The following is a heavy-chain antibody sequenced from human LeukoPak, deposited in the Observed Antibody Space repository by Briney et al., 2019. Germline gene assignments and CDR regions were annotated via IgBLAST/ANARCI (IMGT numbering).Heavy chain of an antibody. J-gene: IGHJ4*02. CDR1: GYTFTTSV. CDR2: MNPNSGKT. Sequence: ASVKVSCKASGYTFTTSVINWVRQATGQGLEWMGWMNPNSGKTGSAQKFQGRLTMTKNTSTTTAYMEVTGLRVEDTAIYYCARGRPGPAGAGTYDFWGQGTLITVSS. V-gene: IGHV1-8*01. D-gene: IGHD6-13*01. CDR3: ARGRPGPAGAGTYDF.